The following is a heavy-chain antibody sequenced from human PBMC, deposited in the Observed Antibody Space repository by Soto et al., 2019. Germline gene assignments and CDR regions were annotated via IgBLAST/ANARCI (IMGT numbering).Heavy chain of an antibody. CDR1: GFTFSSYS. CDR2: ISSSSSYI. D-gene: IGHD1-20*01. Sequence: GGSLRLSCAASGFTFSSYSMNWVRQAPGKGLEWVSSISSSSSYIYYADSVKGRFTISRDNAKNSLYLQMNSLRAEDTAVYYCARSLGYNWNPTGWFDPWGQGTLVTVSS. J-gene: IGHJ5*02. CDR3: ARSLGYNWNPTGWFDP. V-gene: IGHV3-21*01.